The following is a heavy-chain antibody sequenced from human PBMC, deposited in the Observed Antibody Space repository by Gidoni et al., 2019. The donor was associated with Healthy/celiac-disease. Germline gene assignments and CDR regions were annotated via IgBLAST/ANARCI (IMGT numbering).Heavy chain of an antibody. V-gene: IGHV3-74*01. CDR3: ARDVSYSYGLS. CDR1: GFTFSSYW. Sequence: EVQLVESWGGLVQPGGSLRLSCAASGFTFSSYWMHWVRQATGKVLVWVSRINSDGSSTSYADAVKGRFTISRDNAKNTLYLQRNSLRAEDTAVYYCARDVSYSYGLSWGQGTLVTVSS. J-gene: IGHJ4*02. D-gene: IGHD5-18*01. CDR2: INSDGSST.